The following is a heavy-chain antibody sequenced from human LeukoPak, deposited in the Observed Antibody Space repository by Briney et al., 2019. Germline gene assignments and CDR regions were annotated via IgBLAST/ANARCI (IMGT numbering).Heavy chain of an antibody. J-gene: IGHJ2*01. CDR3: TKTSLYGDYPYWYFDL. D-gene: IGHD4-17*01. V-gene: IGHV3-73*01. CDR1: GFTFRGSA. CDR2: IRSKANSYAT. Sequence: GGSVRLSCAASGFTFRGSAMHWVRHASGKGLEWLGRIRSKANSYATAYAASVKGRFTISRDDSKNTAYLQMNSLKTEDTAVYYCTKTSLYGDYPYWYFDLWGRGTLVTVSS.